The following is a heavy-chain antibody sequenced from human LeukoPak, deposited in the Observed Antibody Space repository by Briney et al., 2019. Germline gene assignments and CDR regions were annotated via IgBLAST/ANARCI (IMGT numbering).Heavy chain of an antibody. J-gene: IGHJ6*03. Sequence: SETLCLTCAVSGYSISSGYYWGWIREPPGKGLEWIGSCYHSGSTYYNPSLKSRVTISVDTSKNQFSLKLSSVTAADTAVYYCARLRSLGSTGYYYMDVWGKGTTVTVSS. CDR1: GYSISSGYY. CDR3: ARLRSLGSTGYYYMDV. V-gene: IGHV4-38-2*01. D-gene: IGHD3-16*02. CDR2: CYHSGST.